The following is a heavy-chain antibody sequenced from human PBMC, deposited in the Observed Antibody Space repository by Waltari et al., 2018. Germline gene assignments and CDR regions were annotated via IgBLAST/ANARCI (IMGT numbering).Heavy chain of an antibody. CDR3: ARPGTTVTTRFSYYYGMDV. CDR1: GFTFSSHS. V-gene: IGHV3-21*01. Sequence: EVQLVESGGGLVKPGGSLRLSCAASGFTFSSHSMHWVRQAPGQGLEWVSSISSSSSYIYYADSVKGRFTISRDNAKNSLYLQMNSLRAEDTAVYYCARPGTTVTTRFSYYYGMDVWGQGTTVTVSS. D-gene: IGHD4-17*01. CDR2: ISSSSSYI. J-gene: IGHJ6*02.